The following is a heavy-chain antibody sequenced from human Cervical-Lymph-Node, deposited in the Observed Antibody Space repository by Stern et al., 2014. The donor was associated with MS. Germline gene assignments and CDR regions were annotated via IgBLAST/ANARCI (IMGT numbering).Heavy chain of an antibody. D-gene: IGHD4-17*01. CDR2: ISYDVSNK. CDR3: ARDRLDGDYVYYYGLDV. CDR1: GFTFSRYA. Sequence: VQLVESGGGVVRPGRSLRVSCATSGFTFSRYAVLWVRQAPGKGLEWVAGISYDVSNKFYGDSVKGRFTIARDNSKTTLFLQMNNLRPEDSGVYHCARDRLDGDYVYYYGLDVWGQGTTVTVSS. J-gene: IGHJ6*02. V-gene: IGHV3-30*04.